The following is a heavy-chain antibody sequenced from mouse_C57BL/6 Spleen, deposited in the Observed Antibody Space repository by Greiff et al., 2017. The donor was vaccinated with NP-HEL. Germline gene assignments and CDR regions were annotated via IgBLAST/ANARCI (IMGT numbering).Heavy chain of an antibody. CDR1: GYAFSSYW. Sequence: VQLQQSGAELVKPGASVKISCKASGYAFSSYWMNWVKQRPGKGLEWIGQIYPGDGDTNYNGKFKGKATLTADKSSSTAYMQLSSLTSEDSAVDFCARLYYDYAWYFDVWGTGTTVTVSS. J-gene: IGHJ1*03. CDR2: IYPGDGDT. CDR3: ARLYYDYAWYFDV. D-gene: IGHD2-4*01. V-gene: IGHV1-80*01.